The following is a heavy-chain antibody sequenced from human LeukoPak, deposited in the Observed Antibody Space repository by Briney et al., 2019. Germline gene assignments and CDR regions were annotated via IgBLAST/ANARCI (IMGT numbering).Heavy chain of an antibody. CDR1: GFNFSSYS. J-gene: IGHJ4*02. D-gene: IGHD1-1*01. Sequence: GGSLRLSCAASGFNFSSYSMNWVRQAPGKGLEWVSSITGDSNYMYYGDSVKGRFTISRDNTKNSLFLQMNSLRAEDTAVYYCARRQGYNYYDYWGQGMLVTVSS. V-gene: IGHV3-21*01. CDR3: ARRQGYNYYDY. CDR2: ITGDSNYM.